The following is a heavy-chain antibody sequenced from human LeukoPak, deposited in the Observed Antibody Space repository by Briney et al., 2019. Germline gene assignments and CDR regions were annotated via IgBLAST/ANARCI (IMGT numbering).Heavy chain of an antibody. J-gene: IGHJ4*02. CDR2: IYYSGST. D-gene: IGHD1/OR15-1a*01. CDR3: AREEQTVQIDY. CDR1: GGSISSGDYY. V-gene: IGHV4-30-4*01. Sequence: SETLSLTCTVSGGSISSGDYYWSWIRQPPGKGLEWIGYIYYSGSTYYNPSLKSRVTISVDTSKNQFSLKLSSVTAADTAVYYCAREEQTVQIDYWGQGTLVTVSS.